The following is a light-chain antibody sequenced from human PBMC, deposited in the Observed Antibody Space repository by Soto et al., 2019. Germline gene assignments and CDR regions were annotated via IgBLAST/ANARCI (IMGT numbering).Light chain of an antibody. CDR3: QQRTNWLT. J-gene: IGKJ3*01. CDR1: QNVSTY. CDR2: DAS. V-gene: IGKV3-11*01. Sequence: EIVLTQSPATLSLSPGERVTLSCRASQNVSTYLAWYQQKPGQAPRLLIYDASDRATGIPAKFSVSGSGTDFTLTLSSPEPEDSAVYYCQQRTNWLTFGPGTKVDIK.